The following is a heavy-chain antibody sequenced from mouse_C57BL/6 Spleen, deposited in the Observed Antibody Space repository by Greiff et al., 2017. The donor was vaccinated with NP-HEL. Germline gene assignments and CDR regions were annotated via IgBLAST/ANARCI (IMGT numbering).Heavy chain of an antibody. V-gene: IGHV5-4*03. CDR2: LSDGGRYT. Sequence: EVKLVESGGGLVKPGGSLKLSCAASGFTFSSYAMSWVRQTPEKRLEWVATLSDGGRYTYYPDNVKGRFTISRDNAKNNLYLQMSHLKSEDTAMYYCARGITTVVASRYFDVWGTGTTVTVSS. CDR1: GFTFSSYA. J-gene: IGHJ1*03. D-gene: IGHD1-1*01. CDR3: ARGITTVVASRYFDV.